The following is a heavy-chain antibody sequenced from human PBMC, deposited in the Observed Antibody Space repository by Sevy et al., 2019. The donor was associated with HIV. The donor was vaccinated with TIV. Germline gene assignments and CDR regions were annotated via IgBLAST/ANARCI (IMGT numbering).Heavy chain of an antibody. V-gene: IGHV4-61*02. J-gene: IGHJ4*02. CDR3: ARESCGGDCYPYYFDY. CDR2: IYTSGST. Sequence: SETLSLTCTVSGGSISSGSYYWSWIRQPAGKGLEWIGRIYTSGSTNYNPSLKSRVTISVDTSKNQFSLKLSSVTAADTAVYYCARESCGGDCYPYYFDYWGQGTLVTVSS. D-gene: IGHD2-21*02. CDR1: GGSISSGSYY.